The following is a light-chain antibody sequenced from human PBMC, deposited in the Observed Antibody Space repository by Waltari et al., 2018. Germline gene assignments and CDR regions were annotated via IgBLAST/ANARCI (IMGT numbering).Light chain of an antibody. Sequence: SYVVTQPPSVSVAPGKTARITCGGHNIGSNSVPWYQQKPGQAPVLVIYYDRDRPSGIPERFSGSNSGNPATLTITRVEAGDEADYYCQVWLSSSDHPVFGGGTKLTVL. CDR3: QVWLSSSDHPV. V-gene: IGLV3-21*04. CDR1: NIGSNS. CDR2: YDR. J-gene: IGLJ2*01.